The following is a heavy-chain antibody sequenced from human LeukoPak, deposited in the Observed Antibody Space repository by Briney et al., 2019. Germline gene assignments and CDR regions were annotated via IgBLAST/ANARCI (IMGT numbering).Heavy chain of an antibody. CDR3: ARPPVVGATVYYFDY. CDR2: ISYDGSNK. D-gene: IGHD1-26*01. CDR1: GFTFSSHG. Sequence: PGGSLRLSCAASGFTFSSHGMHWVRQAPGKGLEWVAVISYDGSNKYYADSVKGRFTISRDNSKNTLYLQMNSLRAEDTAVYYCARPPVVGATVYYFDYWGQGTLVTVSS. V-gene: IGHV3-30*03. J-gene: IGHJ4*02.